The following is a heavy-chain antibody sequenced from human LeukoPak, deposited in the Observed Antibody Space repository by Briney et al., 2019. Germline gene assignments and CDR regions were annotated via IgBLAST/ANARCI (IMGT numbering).Heavy chain of an antibody. D-gene: IGHD3-22*01. J-gene: IGHJ4*02. V-gene: IGHV1-2*06. Sequence: ASVKVSCKASGYTFTGYYMHWVRQAPGQGLEWMGRINPNSGGTNYAQKFQGRVTMTRDTSISTAYMELSRLRSDDTAVYYCAKLEGGGYDSSGYYFGSFDYWGQGTLVTVSA. CDR2: INPNSGGT. CDR1: GYTFTGYY. CDR3: AKLEGGGYDSSGYYFGSFDY.